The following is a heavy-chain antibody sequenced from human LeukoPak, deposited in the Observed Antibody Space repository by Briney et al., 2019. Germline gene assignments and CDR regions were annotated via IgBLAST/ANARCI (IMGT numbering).Heavy chain of an antibody. V-gene: IGHV3-23*01. CDR2: ISGSGGST. D-gene: IGHD2-15*01. CDR3: AKDGTYCSGGSCYSFKNYYYGMDV. J-gene: IGHJ6*02. CDR1: GFTFSSYA. Sequence: GGSLRLSCAASGFTFSSYAMSWVRQAPGKGLEWVSAISGSGGSTYYADSVKGRFTISRDNSKNTLYLQMNSLRAEDTAVYYCAKDGTYCSGGSCYSFKNYYYGMDVWGQGTTVTVSS.